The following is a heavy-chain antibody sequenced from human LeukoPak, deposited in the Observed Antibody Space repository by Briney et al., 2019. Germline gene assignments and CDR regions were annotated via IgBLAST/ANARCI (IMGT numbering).Heavy chain of an antibody. V-gene: IGHV3-21*01. Sequence: GGSLRLSCAASGFTFSSYSMNWVRQAPGKGLEWVSSISSSSSYIYYADSVKGRFTIPRDNAKNSLYLQMNSLRAEDTAVYYCARSETTVTPFDPWGQGTLVTVSS. J-gene: IGHJ5*02. CDR1: GFTFSSYS. CDR2: ISSSSSYI. D-gene: IGHD4-17*01. CDR3: ARSETTVTPFDP.